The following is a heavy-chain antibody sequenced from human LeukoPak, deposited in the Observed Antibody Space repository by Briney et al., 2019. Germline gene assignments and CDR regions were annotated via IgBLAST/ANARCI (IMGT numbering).Heavy chain of an antibody. CDR1: VDSITSNSDS. Sequence: SETLSLTCTVSVDSITSNSDSWGSIRQPPGKGLQWIVTLSHAGTNYYNTSVKSRVTMPVDRSKNQFSLKLTSLSATDTAVYYCAGLKGCVQLWGDWGQGTLVTVSS. D-gene: IGHD5-18*01. CDR2: LSHAGTN. J-gene: IGHJ4*02. CDR3: AGLKGCVQLWGD. V-gene: IGHV4-39*01.